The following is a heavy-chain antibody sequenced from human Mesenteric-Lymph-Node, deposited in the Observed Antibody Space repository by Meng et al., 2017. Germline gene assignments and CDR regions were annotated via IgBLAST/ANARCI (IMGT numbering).Heavy chain of an antibody. D-gene: IGHD3-10*01. CDR2: INPNSGGT. J-gene: IGHJ4*02. CDR1: GYTFTGYY. Sequence: QGQLVQSGAEAKKPGAAVKVSCKASGYTFTGYYMHWVRQAPGQGLEWMGRINPNSGGTNYAQKFQGRVTMTRDTSISTAYMELSRLRSDDTAVYYCARAVLLWFGELVGDYWGQGTLVTVSS. V-gene: IGHV1-2*06. CDR3: ARAVLLWFGELVGDY.